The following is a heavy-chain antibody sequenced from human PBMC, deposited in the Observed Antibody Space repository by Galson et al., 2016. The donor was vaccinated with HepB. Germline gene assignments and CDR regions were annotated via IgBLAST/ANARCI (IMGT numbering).Heavy chain of an antibody. V-gene: IGHV3-7*01. Sequence: SLRLSCAASGFTFRTSWMSWVRQPPGKGPEWVANINPDGSQTYYVDSVKGRFNISKDNAKNSLYLRMNSLRADDTAVYYCAKDRVYAAVNWFDPWGQGTLVTVSS. D-gene: IGHD5/OR15-5a*01. CDR1: GFTFRTSW. CDR2: INPDGSQT. J-gene: IGHJ5*02. CDR3: AKDRVYAAVNWFDP.